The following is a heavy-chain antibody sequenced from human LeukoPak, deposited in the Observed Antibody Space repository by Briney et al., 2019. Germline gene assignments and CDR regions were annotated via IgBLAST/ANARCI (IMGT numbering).Heavy chain of an antibody. CDR2: IKQDGSEK. J-gene: IGHJ4*02. V-gene: IGHV3-7*01. D-gene: IGHD6-19*01. CDR3: ARDLGYSSGWSDY. Sequence: GGSLRLSCAASGFTFSSYWMSWVRQAPGKGLEWVANIKQDGSEKYYVDSVEGRFTISRDNAKNSLYLQMNSLRAEDTAVYYCARDLGYSSGWSDYWGQGTLVTVSS. CDR1: GFTFSSYW.